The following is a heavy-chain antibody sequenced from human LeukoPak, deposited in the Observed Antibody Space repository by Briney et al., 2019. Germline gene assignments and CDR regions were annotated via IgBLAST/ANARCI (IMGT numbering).Heavy chain of an antibody. CDR3: ARHNSDWYVLDY. Sequence: GGSLRLPCATSGFTFSNYNMNWVRQAPGKGLEWVSSITSSSSYLYYADSVKGRFTISRDNAKNSLFLQMDSLRVEDTAVYYCARHNSDWYVLDYWGQGTLVTVSS. D-gene: IGHD6-19*01. CDR2: ITSSSSYL. V-gene: IGHV3-21*01. J-gene: IGHJ4*02. CDR1: GFTFSNYN.